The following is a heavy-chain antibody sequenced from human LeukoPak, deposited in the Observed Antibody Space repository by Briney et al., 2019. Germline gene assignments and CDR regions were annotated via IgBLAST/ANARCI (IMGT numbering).Heavy chain of an antibody. J-gene: IGHJ4*02. V-gene: IGHV4-59*11. CDR3: ARDGITGTNDYFDY. CDR1: GGSISSHY. D-gene: IGHD1/OR15-1a*01. CDR2: IYYSGST. Sequence: SETLSLTCTVSGGSISSHYWSWIRQPPGKGLEWIGYIYYSGSTSYNPSLKSRVTISVDTSKNQFSLKLSSVTAADTAVYYCARDGITGTNDYFDYWGQGTLVTVSS.